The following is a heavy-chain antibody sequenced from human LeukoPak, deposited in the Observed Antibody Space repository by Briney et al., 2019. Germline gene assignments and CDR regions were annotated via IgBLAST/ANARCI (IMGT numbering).Heavy chain of an antibody. CDR1: GFTFSSHA. J-gene: IGHJ4*02. V-gene: IGHV3-23*01. CDR3: ARHGSWSFDY. D-gene: IGHD6-13*01. Sequence: GRSLRLSCAASGFTFSSHAMSWVRQAPGKGLEWVSAITSGSGSNVYYTDSLKGRFTISRGNSKNTLYLHMNSLRAEDTAVYYCARHGSWSFDYWGQGTLLTVSA. CDR2: ITSGSGSNV.